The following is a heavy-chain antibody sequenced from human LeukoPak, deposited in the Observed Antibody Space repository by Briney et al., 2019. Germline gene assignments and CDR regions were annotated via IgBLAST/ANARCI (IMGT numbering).Heavy chain of an antibody. J-gene: IGHJ6*02. V-gene: IGHV3-66*01. CDR3: ARGFGIPYYYYGMDV. CDR2: IYTGGST. CDR1: GFTVSSNY. D-gene: IGHD3-10*01. Sequence: PGGSLRLSCAASGFTVSSNYMSWVRQAPGKGLEWVSVIYTGGSTYYADSVEGRFTISRDNSKNTLYLQMHSLGAEDTAVYYCARGFGIPYYYYGMDVWGQGTTITVSS.